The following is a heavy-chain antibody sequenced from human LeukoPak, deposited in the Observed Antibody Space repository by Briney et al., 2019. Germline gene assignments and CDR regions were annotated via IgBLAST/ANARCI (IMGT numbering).Heavy chain of an antibody. V-gene: IGHV3-64*01. CDR3: AREVTSWAFDI. D-gene: IGHD2-21*02. CDR1: GSTFSSYG. CDR2: ISPNGRNT. Sequence: LPGASLRLSCVASGSTFSSYGMHWVRQAPGKGLEYVSAISPNGRNTYYANSVKGRFTISRDNSKNTLFLQMGSLRPEDMAVYYCAREVTSWAFDIWGQGTMVTVSS. J-gene: IGHJ3*02.